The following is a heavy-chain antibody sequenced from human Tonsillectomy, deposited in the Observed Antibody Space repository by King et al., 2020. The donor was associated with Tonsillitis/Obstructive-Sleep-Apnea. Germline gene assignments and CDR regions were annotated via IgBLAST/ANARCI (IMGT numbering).Heavy chain of an antibody. CDR1: GFSFSSYA. V-gene: IGHV3-23*04. D-gene: IGHD5-12*01. CDR2: ISGSGGST. J-gene: IGHJ4*02. CDR3: AKTSGYDIEYGRIFDY. Sequence: VQLVESGGGLVQPGGSLRLSCAASGFSFSSYAMRWVRQAPGKGLEWVSAISGSGGSTYYADSVKGRLTISRDNSKNTLYLQMNSLRADDTAVYYGAKTSGYDIEYGRIFDYWGQGTLVTVSS.